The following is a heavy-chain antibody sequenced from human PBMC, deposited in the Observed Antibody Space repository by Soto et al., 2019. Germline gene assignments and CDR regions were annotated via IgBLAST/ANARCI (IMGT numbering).Heavy chain of an antibody. Sequence: SETLSLTCTVSGGSVSSGSYYWSWIRQPPGKGLEWIGYIYYSGSTNYNPSLKSRVTISVDTSKNQFSLKLSSVTAADTAVYYCARFGGSSSWYGVGYYYYGMDVWGQGTTVTVSS. CDR2: IYYSGST. J-gene: IGHJ6*02. CDR1: GGSVSSGSYY. CDR3: ARFGGSSSWYGVGYYYYGMDV. D-gene: IGHD6-13*01. V-gene: IGHV4-61*01.